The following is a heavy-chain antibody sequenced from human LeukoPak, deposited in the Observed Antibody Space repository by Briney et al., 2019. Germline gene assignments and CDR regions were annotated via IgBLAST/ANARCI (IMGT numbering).Heavy chain of an antibody. CDR2: IYSGGST. V-gene: IGHV3-53*01. Sequence: GGSLRLSCAASGFTVSSNYMSWVRQAPGKGLEWVSVIYSGGSTYYADSVKGRFTISRDNSKNTLYLQMNSLRAEDTAVYYCARGVSGSQGGDAFDIWGQGTWSPSLQ. J-gene: IGHJ3*02. D-gene: IGHD1-26*01. CDR1: GFTVSSNY. CDR3: ARGVSGSQGGDAFDI.